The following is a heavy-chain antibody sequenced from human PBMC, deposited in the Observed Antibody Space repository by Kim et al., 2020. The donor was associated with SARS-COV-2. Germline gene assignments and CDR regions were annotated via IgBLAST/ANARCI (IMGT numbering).Heavy chain of an antibody. CDR3: ARGGGDYDILTGYYFDY. V-gene: IGHV3-11*06. Sequence: SVKRRFTISRDNAKNSLYLQMNSLRAEDTAVYYCARGGGDYDILTGYYFDYWGQGTLVTVSS. D-gene: IGHD3-9*01. J-gene: IGHJ4*02.